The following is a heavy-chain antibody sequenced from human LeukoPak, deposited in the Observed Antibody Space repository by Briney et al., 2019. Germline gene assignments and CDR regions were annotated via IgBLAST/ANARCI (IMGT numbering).Heavy chain of an antibody. J-gene: IGHJ4*02. CDR2: ISSSGSTI. CDR1: GFTFSDYY. V-gene: IGHV3-11*01. D-gene: IGHD3-3*01. Sequence: GGSLRLSCAASGFTFSDYYMSWIRQAPGKGLEWVSYISSSGSTIYYADSVKGRFTISRDNAKNSLYLQMNSLRAEDTAVYYCARDPPSAYYDFWSGYYAEWGQGTLVTVSS. CDR3: ARDPPSAYYDFWSGYYAE.